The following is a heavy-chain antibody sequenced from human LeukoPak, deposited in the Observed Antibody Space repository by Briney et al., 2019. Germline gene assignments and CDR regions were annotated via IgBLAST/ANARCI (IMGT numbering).Heavy chain of an antibody. CDR2: ISGSGGST. Sequence: GGSLRLSCTTSGFTFTDYWMTWVRQAPGKWLEWVSDISGSGGSTYYADSVKGRFTISRDNSKNTMYLQMNSLRAEDTAVYYCAKRIQSAMAMGYWGQGTLVTVSS. D-gene: IGHD5-18*01. J-gene: IGHJ4*02. CDR3: AKRIQSAMAMGY. CDR1: GFTFTDYW. V-gene: IGHV3-23*01.